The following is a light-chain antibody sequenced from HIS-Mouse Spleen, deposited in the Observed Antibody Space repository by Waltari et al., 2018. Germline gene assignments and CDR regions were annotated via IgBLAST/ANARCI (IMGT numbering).Light chain of an antibody. V-gene: IGKV3-11*01. CDR3: QQRSNWPPLT. CDR2: DAS. Sequence: EIVLTQSPATLSLSPGERATLSCRASQRVSSYLAWYQQKPGQAPRLLIYDASNRATGIPARFSGSGSGTDLTLTISSLEPEDFAVYYCQQRSNWPPLTFGGGTKVEIK. J-gene: IGKJ4*01. CDR1: QRVSSY.